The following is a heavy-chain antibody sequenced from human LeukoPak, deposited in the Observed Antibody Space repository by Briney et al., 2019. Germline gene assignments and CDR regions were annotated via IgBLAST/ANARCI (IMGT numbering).Heavy chain of an antibody. Sequence: PGGSLRLSCAASGFTFNNYVMHWVRQAPGKGLDWVAVIWYDGSNKYYADSVKGRFTISRDNSKNTLYLQMNSLRAEDTAVYYCARALAYSGSYYGMDYWGQGTLVTVSS. CDR1: GFTFNNYV. CDR3: ARALAYSGSYYGMDY. CDR2: IWYDGSNK. D-gene: IGHD1-26*01. V-gene: IGHV3-33*01. J-gene: IGHJ4*02.